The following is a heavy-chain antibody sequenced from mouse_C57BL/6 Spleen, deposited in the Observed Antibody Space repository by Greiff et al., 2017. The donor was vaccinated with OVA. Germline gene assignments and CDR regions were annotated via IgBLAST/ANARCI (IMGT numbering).Heavy chain of an antibody. CDR1: GYTFTDYE. J-gene: IGHJ3*01. D-gene: IGHD1-1*01. CDR3: TIITTVVATPFAY. CDR2: IDPETGGT. Sequence: QVQLKQSGAELVRPGASVTLSCKASGYTFTDYEMHWVKQTPVHGLEWIGAIDPETGGTAYNQKFKGKAILTADKSSSTAYMELRSLTSEDSAVYYCTIITTVVATPFAYWGQGTLVTVSA. V-gene: IGHV1-15*01.